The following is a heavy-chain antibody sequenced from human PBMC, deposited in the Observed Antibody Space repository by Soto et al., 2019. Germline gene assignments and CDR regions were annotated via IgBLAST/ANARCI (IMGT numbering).Heavy chain of an antibody. J-gene: IGHJ4*02. Sequence: GGSLRLSCAASGFTFRSYAMSWVRQAPGKGLEWVSAISGSGGSTYYADSVKGRFTISRDNSKNTLYLQMNSLRAEDTAVYYCAKDQEYSGSYCPFDYWGQGTLVTVSS. CDR1: GFTFRSYA. V-gene: IGHV3-23*01. CDR3: AKDQEYSGSYCPFDY. CDR2: ISGSGGST. D-gene: IGHD1-26*01.